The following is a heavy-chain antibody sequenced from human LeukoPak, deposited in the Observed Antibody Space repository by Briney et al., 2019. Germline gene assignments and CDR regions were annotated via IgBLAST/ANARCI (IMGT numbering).Heavy chain of an antibody. CDR1: GFTFSSYA. V-gene: IGHV3-7*01. J-gene: IGHJ4*02. CDR2: MKPDGTEK. D-gene: IGHD5-18*01. CDR3: ARDAGYGYWVVDY. Sequence: HTGGSLRLSYAASGFTFSSYAMHWVRQAPGEGLEWVAHMKPDGTEKYYLDSVKGRFTISRDNAKNSLYLQMNSLRSDDTAVYYCARDAGYGYWVVDYWGQGTLVTVSS.